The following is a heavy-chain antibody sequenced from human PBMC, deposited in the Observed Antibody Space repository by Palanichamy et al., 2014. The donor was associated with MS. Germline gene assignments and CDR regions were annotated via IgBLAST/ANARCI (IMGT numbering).Heavy chain of an antibody. Sequence: QVQLVQSGAEVKKPGSSVKVSCKASGGTFSSYAISWVRQAPGQGLEWMGGIIPILGIANYAQKFQGRVTITADESTSTAYMELSNLRSEDTAVYYCARANSIVATITLSYYYYGMDVWGQGTTVTVSS. J-gene: IGHJ6*02. CDR1: GGTFSSYA. CDR3: ARANSIVATITLSYYYYGMDV. CDR2: IIPILGIA. D-gene: IGHD5-12*01. V-gene: IGHV1-69*10.